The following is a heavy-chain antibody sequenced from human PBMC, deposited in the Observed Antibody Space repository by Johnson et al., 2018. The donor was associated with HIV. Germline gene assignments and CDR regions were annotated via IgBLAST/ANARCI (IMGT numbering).Heavy chain of an antibody. Sequence: QVQLVESGGGVVQPGRSLRLSCAASGFTFSSYAMHWVRQATGKGLEWVAVTTYDGTNKYYADSVKGRFTISRDNSKNTLYLQMNRLRAEDTAVYYCARLPSGYSRDGFNVWGQGTMVTLSS. CDR2: TTYDGTNK. J-gene: IGHJ3*01. CDR1: GFTFSSYA. V-gene: IGHV3-30*04. CDR3: ARLPSGYSRDGFNV. D-gene: IGHD5-18*01.